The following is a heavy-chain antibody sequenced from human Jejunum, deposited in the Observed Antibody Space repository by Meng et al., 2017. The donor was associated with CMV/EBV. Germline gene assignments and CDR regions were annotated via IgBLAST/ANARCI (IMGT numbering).Heavy chain of an antibody. CDR2: INTDTGDP. Sequence: VELVQPGPKFKKPWASVKVSCKASGYTCIRYPMNWVRQAPGQGLDWMGWINTDTGDPTYAQGFKGRFVFSVDTSVSTAYLELSSLKAEDTAVYYCGKLKYTSGFYGPAYWGQGSLVTVSS. D-gene: IGHD6-19*01. J-gene: IGHJ4*02. CDR3: GKLKYTSGFYGPAY. CDR1: GYTCIRYP. V-gene: IGHV7-4-1*02.